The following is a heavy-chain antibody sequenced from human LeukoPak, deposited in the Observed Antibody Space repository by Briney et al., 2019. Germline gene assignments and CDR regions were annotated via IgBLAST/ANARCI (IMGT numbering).Heavy chain of an antibody. D-gene: IGHD3-3*02. J-gene: IGHJ3*02. CDR1: GFTVSSNY. CDR3: AREISRTGAFDI. Sequence: PGGSLRLSCAASGFTVSSNYMSWVRQAPGKGLEWVSVIYSGGSTYYADSVKGRSAISRDNSKNTLYLQMNSLRAEDTAVYYCAREISRTGAFDIWGQGTMVTVSS. V-gene: IGHV3-53*05. CDR2: IYSGGST.